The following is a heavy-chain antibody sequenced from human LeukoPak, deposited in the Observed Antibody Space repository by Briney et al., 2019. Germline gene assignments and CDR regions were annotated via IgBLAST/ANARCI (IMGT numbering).Heavy chain of an antibody. D-gene: IGHD6-13*01. CDR1: GGSISSYY. J-gene: IGHJ4*02. CDR2: IYYSGST. Sequence: SETPSLTCTVSGGSISSYYWSWIRQPPGKGLEWIGYIYYSGSTSYNPSLKSRVTISVDTSKNQFSLKLSSGTAADTAVYYCARGGDRGSSWPTIDYWGQGTLVTVSS. CDR3: ARGGDRGSSWPTIDY. V-gene: IGHV4-59*01.